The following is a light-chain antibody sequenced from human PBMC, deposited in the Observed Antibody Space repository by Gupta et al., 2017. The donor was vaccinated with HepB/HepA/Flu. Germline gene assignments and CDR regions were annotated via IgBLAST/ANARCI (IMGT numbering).Light chain of an antibody. V-gene: IGKV3-15*01. CDR2: GAS. J-gene: IGKJ1*01. Sequence: IVMTQSPATLSVSPGERATLSCWASQSISNNLAWYQQKPGQAPRLLIYGASTRATGFPARFSGSGSGTEFTLTISSLQSEDSAFYYCQQYNNWPRTFGQGTKVEIK. CDR3: QQYNNWPRT. CDR1: QSISNN.